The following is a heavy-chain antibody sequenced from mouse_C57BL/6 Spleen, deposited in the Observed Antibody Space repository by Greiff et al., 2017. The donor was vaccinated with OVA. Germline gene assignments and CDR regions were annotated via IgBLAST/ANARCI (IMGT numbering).Heavy chain of an antibody. CDR2: INPGSGGT. CDR3: ARCYYAYDEETWLAY. V-gene: IGHV1-54*01. J-gene: IGHJ3*01. D-gene: IGHD2-2*01. Sequence: VQLQQSGAELVRPGTSVKVSCKASGYAFTTYLIEWVQQRPGQGLEWIGVINPGSGGTNYNEKFKCKATLTADKSHSTAYMQLSSLTSDDAAVYVCARCYYAYDEETWLAYWGQGTLVTVSA. CDR1: GYAFTTYL.